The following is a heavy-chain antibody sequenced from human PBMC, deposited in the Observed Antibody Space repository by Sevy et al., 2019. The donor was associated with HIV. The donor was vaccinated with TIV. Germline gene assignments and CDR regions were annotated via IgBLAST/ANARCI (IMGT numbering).Heavy chain of an antibody. CDR3: ARPYSNYYYAMDV. CDR2: IYYSGST. D-gene: IGHD1-26*01. V-gene: IGHV4-59*01. CDR1: GDAISGYY. J-gene: IGHJ6*02. Sequence: SETLSLTCTVSGDAISGYYWSWIRQPPGKGLEWIGYIYYSGSTNYNPSLKSRVTISEDTSKTQFSLKLTSATAADTAVYYCARPYSNYYYAMDVWGQGTTVTVSS.